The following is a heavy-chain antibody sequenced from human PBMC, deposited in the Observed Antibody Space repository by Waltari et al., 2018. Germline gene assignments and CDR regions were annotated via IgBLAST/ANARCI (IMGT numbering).Heavy chain of an antibody. CDR2: IRDDGTEK. CDR1: GFTFSSYW. CDR3: ARDRGHFALDL. J-gene: IGHJ5*02. Sequence: EVKLVESGGDLVQPGGSLRISCTASGFTFSSYWMSWVRQAPGKGVEWVARIRDDGTEKYYVDSVKGRFTIPRDNAENSLYLQMNSLRAEDTALYFCARDRGHFALDLWGQGALVTVSS. V-gene: IGHV3-7*01.